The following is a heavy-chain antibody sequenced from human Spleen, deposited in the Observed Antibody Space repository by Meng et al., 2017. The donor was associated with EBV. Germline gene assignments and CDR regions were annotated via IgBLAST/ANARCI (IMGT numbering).Heavy chain of an antibody. J-gene: IGHJ4*02. Sequence: QVELVEAGADANMTWDSSKVFCKTSGYPFINYYINCVRKAPGSGLEWMVIINPGSGHTNYPRQFQDRVTMTRDTSTTTFYMDLSSLGSDDTAVYYCARGREFGGFQEYFFDYWGQGALVTVSS. CDR3: ARGREFGGFQEYFFDY. V-gene: IGHV1-46*01. CDR1: GYPFINYY. CDR2: INPGSGHT. D-gene: IGHD2-15*01.